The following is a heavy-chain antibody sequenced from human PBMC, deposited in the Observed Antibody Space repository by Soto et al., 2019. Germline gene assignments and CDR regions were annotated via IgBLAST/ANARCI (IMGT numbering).Heavy chain of an antibody. J-gene: IGHJ3*02. V-gene: IGHV4-31*01. D-gene: IGHD2-15*01. CDR2: IYYSGST. CDR1: GGSISSGGYY. Sequence: QVQLQESGPGLVKPSQTLSLTCTVSGGSISSGGYYWSWIRQHPGKGLEWIGYIYYSGSTYYNPSLKSQVTISVETSKNQFSLKLSSVTAADTAVYYCARVVVVAATHAFAIWGQGTMVTVSS. CDR3: ARVVVVAATHAFAI.